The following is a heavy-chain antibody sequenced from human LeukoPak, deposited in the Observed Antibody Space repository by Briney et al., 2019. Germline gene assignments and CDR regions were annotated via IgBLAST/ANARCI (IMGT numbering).Heavy chain of an antibody. CDR1: EFILSTYA. J-gene: IGHJ4*02. Sequence: GGSLRLSCAASEFILSTYAMNWVRQAPGRGLEWVSSISPSGSAIFYAHSVKGRFTISRDNAKNSLYLQMNSLRAEDTALYFCASGIRERGFDSWGQGTLVTVSS. CDR2: ISPSGSAI. D-gene: IGHD1-1*01. CDR3: ASGIRERGFDS. V-gene: IGHV3-21*01.